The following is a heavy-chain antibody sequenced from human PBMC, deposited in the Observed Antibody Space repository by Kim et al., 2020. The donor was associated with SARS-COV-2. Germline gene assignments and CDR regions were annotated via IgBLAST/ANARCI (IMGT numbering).Heavy chain of an antibody. CDR3: ARDTEVGAQTAHPDYYFDY. CDR2: IIPIFGTA. CDR1: GGTFSSYA. V-gene: IGHV1-69*13. Sequence: SVKVSCKASGGTFSSYAISWVRQAPGQGLEWMGGIIPIFGTANYAQKFQGRVTITADESTSTAYMELSSLRSEDTAVYYCARDTEVGAQTAHPDYYFDYWGQGTLVTVSS. D-gene: IGHD1-26*01. J-gene: IGHJ4*02.